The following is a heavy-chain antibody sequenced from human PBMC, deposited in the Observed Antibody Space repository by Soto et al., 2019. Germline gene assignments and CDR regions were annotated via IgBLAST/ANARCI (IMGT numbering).Heavy chain of an antibody. CDR2: ICDDGSNE. J-gene: IGHJ3*02. Sequence: QVQLVESGGGVVQPGRSLRLSCAASEFTFSNFGMHWVRQAPGKGLEWVAVICDDGSNEYYADSVKGRFTISRDNSKKMLYLQTNGPGTEDTAKFFCATVDVVVAAEAFDIWGQGTMVTVSS. D-gene: IGHD2-15*01. CDR3: ATVDVVVAAEAFDI. V-gene: IGHV3-33*01. CDR1: EFTFSNFG.